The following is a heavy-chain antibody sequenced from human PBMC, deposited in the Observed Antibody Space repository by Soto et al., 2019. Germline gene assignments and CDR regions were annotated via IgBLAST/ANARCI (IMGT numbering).Heavy chain of an antibody. CDR2: ISSSGSTI. V-gene: IGHV3-11*01. J-gene: IGHJ3*02. CDR1: GFTFSDYY. D-gene: IGHD6-19*01. CDR3: ARDREAVAGYDAFDI. Sequence: QVQLVESGGGLVKPGGSLRLSCAASGFTFSDYYMSWIRQAPGTGLEWVSYISSSGSTIYYADSVKGRFTISRDNAKNSPYLQMNSLRAEDTAVYYGARDREAVAGYDAFDIWGQGTMVTVSS.